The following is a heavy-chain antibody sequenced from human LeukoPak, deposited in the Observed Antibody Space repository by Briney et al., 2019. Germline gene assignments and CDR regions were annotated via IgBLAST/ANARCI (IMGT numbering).Heavy chain of an antibody. CDR1: GYTFTSYG. Sequence: ASVKVSCKASGYTFTSYGISWVRQAPGQGLEWMGIINPSGGSTSYAQKFQGRVTMTRDTSTSTVYMELSSLRSEDTAVYYCARDPSMATNTGDYWGQGTLVTVSS. CDR3: ARDPSMATNTGDY. J-gene: IGHJ4*02. D-gene: IGHD5-24*01. V-gene: IGHV1-46*01. CDR2: INPSGGST.